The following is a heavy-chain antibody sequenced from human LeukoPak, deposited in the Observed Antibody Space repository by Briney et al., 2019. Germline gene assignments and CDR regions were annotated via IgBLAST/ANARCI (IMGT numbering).Heavy chain of an antibody. CDR2: MNPNSGNT. CDR3: ARGRQWLGNGDDY. Sequence: ASVKVSCKASGYTFSGYYMHWVRQATEQGLEWMGWMNPNSGNTGYAQKFQGRVTMTRNTSISTAYMELSSLRSEDTAVYYCARGRQWLGNGDDYWGQGTLVTVSS. J-gene: IGHJ4*02. D-gene: IGHD6-19*01. V-gene: IGHV1-8*02. CDR1: GYTFSGYY.